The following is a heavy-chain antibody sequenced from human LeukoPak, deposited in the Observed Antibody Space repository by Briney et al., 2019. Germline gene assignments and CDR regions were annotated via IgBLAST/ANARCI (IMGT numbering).Heavy chain of an antibody. J-gene: IGHJ4*02. Sequence: GGSLRLSCAASGFTFSSYAMSWVRQAPGKGLEWVSAISGSGGSTYYADSVKGRFTISRDNSKNTLYLQMNSLRAEDTAVYCCAKRALDYYDSSGYGKWFGGYFDYWGQGTLVTVSS. CDR2: ISGSGGST. D-gene: IGHD3-22*01. V-gene: IGHV3-23*01. CDR3: AKRALDYYDSSGYGKWFGGYFDY. CDR1: GFTFSSYA.